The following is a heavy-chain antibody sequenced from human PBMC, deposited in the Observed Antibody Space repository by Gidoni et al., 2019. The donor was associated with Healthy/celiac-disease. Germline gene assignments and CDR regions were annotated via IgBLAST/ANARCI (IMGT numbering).Heavy chain of an antibody. CDR3: ARGGSYSWFDP. V-gene: IGHV1-18*04. CDR1: GYTFTSYG. Sequence: VPLFHSGPEVKNPGASLTFPCTPSGYTFTSYGISWVRQAPGQGLEWMGWISAYNGNTNYAQKLQGRVTMTTDTSTSTAYMELRSLRSDDTAVYYCARGGSYSWFDPWGQGTLVTVSS. J-gene: IGHJ5*02. D-gene: IGHD1-26*01. CDR2: ISAYNGNT.